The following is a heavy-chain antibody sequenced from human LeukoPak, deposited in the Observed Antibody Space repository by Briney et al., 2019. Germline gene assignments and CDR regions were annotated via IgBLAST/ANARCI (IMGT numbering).Heavy chain of an antibody. V-gene: IGHV3-66*02. D-gene: IGHD3-16*01. CDR3: ASEGD. CDR1: GFTVSSNY. J-gene: IGHJ4*02. CDR2: IYTEGTT. Sequence: GSLRLSCSVSGFTVSSNYFNWVRQAPGKGLEWVSVIYTEGTTYYADSVKGRFTISRDNSKNTVYLQMNSLRVEDTAVYYCASEGDWGQGTLVTVSS.